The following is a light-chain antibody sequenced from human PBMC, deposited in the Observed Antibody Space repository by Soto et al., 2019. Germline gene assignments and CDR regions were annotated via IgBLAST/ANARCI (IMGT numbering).Light chain of an antibody. J-gene: IGKJ1*01. CDR2: GAS. Sequence: EIMLTQSPGTLSLSPGERATLSCRASQSVSSSFLAWYQQKPGQAPRLLIYGASIRATGIPDRFSVSGSGTDFTLTISRLEPEAFAMSVCQPYGTSLWTFGQGTKVEIK. CDR1: QSVSSSF. CDR3: QPYGTSLWT. V-gene: IGKV3-20*01.